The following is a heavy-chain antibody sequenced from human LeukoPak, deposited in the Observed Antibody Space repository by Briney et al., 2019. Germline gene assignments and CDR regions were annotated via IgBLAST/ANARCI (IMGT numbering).Heavy chain of an antibody. J-gene: IGHJ3*02. CDR3: ARDGVGATAGPADVFDI. D-gene: IGHD1-26*01. V-gene: IGHV3-48*01. Sequence: GGSLRLSCAASGFTFSRHSMNWFRQAPGKGLEWISYIIGTSTVYYADSVKGRFTISRDNAKNSLYLQMNSLRAEDTTMYYCARDGVGATAGPADVFDIWGQGTMVTVSS. CDR1: GFTFSRHS. CDR2: IIGTSTV.